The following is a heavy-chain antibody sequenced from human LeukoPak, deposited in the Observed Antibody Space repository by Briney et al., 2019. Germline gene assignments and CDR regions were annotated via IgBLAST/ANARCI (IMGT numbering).Heavy chain of an antibody. D-gene: IGHD3-3*01. J-gene: IGHJ5*02. CDR1: GFTFSSYA. CDR3: ARDRAPLPRITIFGVVTRNWFDP. V-gene: IGHV3-30-3*01. Sequence: PGGSLRLSCAASGFTFSSYAMHWVRQAPGKGLEWVAVISYDGSNKYYADSVKGRFTISRDNSKNTLYLQMNSLRAGDTAVYYCARDRAPLPRITIFGVVTRNWFDPWGQGTLVTVSS. CDR2: ISYDGSNK.